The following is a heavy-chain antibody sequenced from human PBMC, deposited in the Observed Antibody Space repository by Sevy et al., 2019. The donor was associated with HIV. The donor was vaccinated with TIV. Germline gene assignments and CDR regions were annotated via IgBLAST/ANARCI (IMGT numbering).Heavy chain of an antibody. Sequence: GGSLRLSCAASGFTVSSNYMTWVRQAPGKGLEWVSVIYTGGSTYYAESVKGRFTISRDNSKNTVYLRMNSLRAEDTAVYYCARGSTHYYDDSGYSTRGDAFDIWGQGTMVTVSS. CDR1: GFTVSSNY. V-gene: IGHV3-53*01. D-gene: IGHD3-22*01. CDR3: ARGSTHYYDDSGYSTRGDAFDI. J-gene: IGHJ3*02. CDR2: IYTGGST.